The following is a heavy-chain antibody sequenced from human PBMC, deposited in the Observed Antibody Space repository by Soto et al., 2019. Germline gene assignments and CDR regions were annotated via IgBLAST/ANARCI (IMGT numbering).Heavy chain of an antibody. CDR1: GGSISGYY. J-gene: IGHJ6*02. Sequence: SETLSLTCTVSGGSISGYYWSWIRQPPGKGLEWIGYMYNTGSTIYNPSFKSRVTISVDTSKNQFSLKLNSVTAADTAVYYCSRDLWGYCGTDCYPLDVWGQVTTVTVSS. CDR2: MYNTGST. V-gene: IGHV4-59*01. D-gene: IGHD2-21*02. CDR3: SRDLWGYCGTDCYPLDV.